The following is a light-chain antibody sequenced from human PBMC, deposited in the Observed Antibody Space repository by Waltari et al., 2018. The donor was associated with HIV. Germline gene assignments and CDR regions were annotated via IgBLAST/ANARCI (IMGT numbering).Light chain of an antibody. J-gene: IGKJ4*01. V-gene: IGKV2-28*01. CDR1: QRLLHSHGNNY. CDR3: MHALQLPLT. CDR2: LAS. Sequence: IEMTQSPLSLPVTPGEPASISCRYSQRLLHSHGNNYLHWYLQKPGQSPQLLIYLASNRASGVPDRFSGSGSGTDFTLKISRVDVDDVGVYYCMHALQLPLTSGGGTKVEIK.